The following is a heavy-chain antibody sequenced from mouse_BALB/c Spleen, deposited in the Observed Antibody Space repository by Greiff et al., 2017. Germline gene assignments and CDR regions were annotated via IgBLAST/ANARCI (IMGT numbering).Heavy chain of an antibody. CDR1: GYTFTSYW. Sequence: QVQLQQSGAELAKPGASVKMSCKASGYTFTSYWMHWVKQRPGQGLEWIGYINPSTGYTEYNQKFKGKATLTADKSSSTAYMQLSSLTSEDSAVYYCAPIYDEGWYFDVWGAGTTVTVSS. J-gene: IGHJ1*01. V-gene: IGHV1-7*01. CDR2: INPSTGYT. CDR3: APIYDEGWYFDV. D-gene: IGHD2-3*01.